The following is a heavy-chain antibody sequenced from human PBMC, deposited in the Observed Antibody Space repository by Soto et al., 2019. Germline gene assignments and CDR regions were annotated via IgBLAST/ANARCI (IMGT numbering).Heavy chain of an antibody. V-gene: IGHV4-4*02. D-gene: IGHD2-2*01. J-gene: IGHJ6*02. CDR1: GVSISSSNC. CDR3: ARDWDTSSRYYGMDV. CDR2: IYHSGRT. Sequence: PSETLSLTCAVSGVSISSSNCWSWVRQPPGKGLEWIGEIYHSGRTNYNPSLKSRVTISVDKSKNHFTLILTSVAAADTAVYFCARDWDTSSRYYGMDVWGQGTTVTVSS.